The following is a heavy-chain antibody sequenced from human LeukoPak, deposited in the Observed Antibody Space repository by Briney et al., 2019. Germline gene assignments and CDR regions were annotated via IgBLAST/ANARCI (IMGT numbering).Heavy chain of an antibody. CDR2: ISWNSGSI. CDR1: GFTFDDYA. CDR3: AGAAGLYPDY. V-gene: IGHV3-9*01. J-gene: IGHJ4*02. D-gene: IGHD2-2*02. Sequence: GGSLRLSCAASGFTFDDYAMHWVRQAPGKGLEWVSGISWNSGSIGYADSVKGRFTISRDNAKNSLYLQMNSLRAEDTALYYCAGAAGLYPDYWGQGTLVTVSS.